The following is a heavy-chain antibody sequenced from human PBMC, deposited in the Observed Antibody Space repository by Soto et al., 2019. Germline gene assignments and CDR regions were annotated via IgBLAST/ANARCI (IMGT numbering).Heavy chain of an antibody. CDR2: ISYDGSNK. V-gene: IGHV3-30-3*01. D-gene: IGHD6-19*01. CDR3: ARGDIIAVAGTYY. J-gene: IGHJ4*02. CDR1: GFTFSSYA. Sequence: QVQLVESGGGVVQPGRSLRLSCAASGFTFSSYAMHWVRQAPGKGLEWVAVISYDGSNKYCADSVKGRFTISRDNSKNTLYLQMNSLRAEDTAVYYCARGDIIAVAGTYYRGQGTLVTVSS.